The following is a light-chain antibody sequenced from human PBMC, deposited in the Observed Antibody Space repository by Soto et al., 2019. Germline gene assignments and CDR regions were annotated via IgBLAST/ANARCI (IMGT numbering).Light chain of an antibody. J-gene: IGKJ4*01. V-gene: IGKV3-15*01. CDR3: QQYKNWPPLT. CDR2: GAF. CDR1: QSVSYN. Sequence: EIVMTQSPATLSVSPGERATLSCRASQSVSYNLAWYQQKPGQGPRLLIYGAFTRATGIPARFSGSGSGTVFTLTISSLQSEDFGVYYCQQYKNWPPLTFGGGTKVEIK.